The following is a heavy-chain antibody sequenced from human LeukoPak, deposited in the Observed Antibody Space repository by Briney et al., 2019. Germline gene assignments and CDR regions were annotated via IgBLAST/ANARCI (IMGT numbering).Heavy chain of an antibody. D-gene: IGHD5-18*01. J-gene: IGHJ4*02. CDR1: GFTFSSYS. Sequence: TGGSLRLSCAASGFTFSSYSMNWVRQAPGKGLEWVSYISSSSSTIYYADSVKGRFTISRDNSKNTLYLQMNSLRAEDTAVYYCARGFVDTANPLFDYWGQGTLVTVSS. CDR2: ISSSSSTI. V-gene: IGHV3-48*01. CDR3: ARGFVDTANPLFDY.